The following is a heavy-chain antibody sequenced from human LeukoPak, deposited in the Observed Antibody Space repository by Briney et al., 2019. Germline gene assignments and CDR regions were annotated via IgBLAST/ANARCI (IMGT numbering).Heavy chain of an antibody. CDR3: ARPLDSSNNYFDY. CDR2: ISSSSNYM. Sequence: KPGGSLRLSCAASGFTFSRNAMNWVRRAPGKGLEWVSFISSSSNYMSYADSVKGRFTISRDNAKNSLYLQMNSLRAEDTAVYYCARPLDSSNNYFDYWGQGTLVTVSA. J-gene: IGHJ4*02. V-gene: IGHV3-21*01. D-gene: IGHD6-13*01. CDR1: GFTFSRNA.